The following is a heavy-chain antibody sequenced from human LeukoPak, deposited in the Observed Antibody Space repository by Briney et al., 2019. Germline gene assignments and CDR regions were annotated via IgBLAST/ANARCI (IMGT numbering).Heavy chain of an antibody. CDR3: ARSNQADDY. CDR2: INPGGSSI. J-gene: IGHJ4*02. V-gene: IGHV3-74*01. Sequence: PGRSLRLSCAASGFTFSSYWMHWVRQVPGKGLVWVARINPGGSSITYADSVKGRLPISRDNAKNTLYLQMDTLRAEDTGVYYCARSNQADDYWGQGTLVTVSS. CDR1: GFTFSSYW. D-gene: IGHD1-14*01.